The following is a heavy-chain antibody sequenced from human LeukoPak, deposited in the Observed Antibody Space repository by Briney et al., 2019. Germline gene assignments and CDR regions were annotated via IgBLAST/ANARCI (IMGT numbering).Heavy chain of an antibody. CDR1: GFTFSNFW. D-gene: IGHD1-1*01. J-gene: IGHJ4*02. CDR2: IHPEGNEK. Sequence: GGSLRLSCAVSGFTFSNFWMSWVRQAPGRGLEWVANIHPEGNEKYHVESVKGRFTISRDNAKNLLFLQMNGLRVDDTAVYYCARGDDFSGDHWGQGTLVTVSS. CDR3: ARGDDFSGDH. V-gene: IGHV3-7*04.